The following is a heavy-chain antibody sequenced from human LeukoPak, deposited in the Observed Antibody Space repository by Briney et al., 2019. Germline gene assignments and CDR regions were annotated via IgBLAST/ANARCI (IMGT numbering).Heavy chain of an antibody. CDR3: ARDAETGSGNYYYYYMDV. CDR2: INPNSGGT. D-gene: IGHD3-10*01. Sequence: GGSLRLSCAASGFTFSSYGMHWVRQAPGQGLEWMGWINPNSGGTNYAQKFQGRVTMTRDTSISTAYMELSRLRSDDTAVYYCARDAETGSGNYYYYYMDVWGKGTTVTISS. V-gene: IGHV1-2*02. CDR1: GFTFSSYG. J-gene: IGHJ6*03.